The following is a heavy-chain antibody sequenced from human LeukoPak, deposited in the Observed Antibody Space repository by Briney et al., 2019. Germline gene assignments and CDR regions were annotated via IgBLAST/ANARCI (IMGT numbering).Heavy chain of an antibody. J-gene: IGHJ4*02. D-gene: IGHD4-23*01. Sequence: GGSLRLSCAASGFYFANYAMSWVRQAPGKGLEWVSATVGGGSPNTYHADSVKGRFTISRDNSKNTLFLQMNSLRAEDTAVYYCARTDYGGNSGPFDYWGQGTLVTVSS. V-gene: IGHV3-23*01. CDR3: ARTDYGGNSGPFDY. CDR2: TVGGGSPNT. CDR1: GFYFANYA.